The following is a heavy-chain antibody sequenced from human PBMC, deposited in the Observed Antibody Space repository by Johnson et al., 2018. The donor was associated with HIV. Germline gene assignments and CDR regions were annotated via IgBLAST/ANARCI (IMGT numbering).Heavy chain of an antibody. J-gene: IGHJ3*02. Sequence: QVQLVESGGGLVQPGGSLRLSCAASGFTFSIYAMIWVRQAPGKGLEWVAVISYDGSNKYYADSVKGRLIMSRDNSKNTLYVEMDSLRAEDTAVYFCAKAFSTFHDAFDIWGQGTMVTVSS. CDR3: AKAFSTFHDAFDI. V-gene: IGHV3-30*18. CDR2: ISYDGSNK. CDR1: GFTFSIYA. D-gene: IGHD2/OR15-2a*01.